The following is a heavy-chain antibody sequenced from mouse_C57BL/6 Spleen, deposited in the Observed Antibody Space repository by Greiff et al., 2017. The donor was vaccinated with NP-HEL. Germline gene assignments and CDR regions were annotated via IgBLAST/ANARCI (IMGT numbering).Heavy chain of an antibody. CDR3: ARVNYYGYSYYFDY. CDR1: GYTFTDYN. CDR2: INPNNGGT. D-gene: IGHD2-2*01. V-gene: IGHV1-18*01. Sequence: EVQLQQSGPELVKPGASVKIPCKASGYTFTDYNMDWVKQSHGKSLEWIGDINPNNGGTIYNQKFKGKATLTVDKSSSTAYMELRSLTSEDTAVYYCARVNYYGYSYYFDYWGQGTTLTVSS. J-gene: IGHJ2*01.